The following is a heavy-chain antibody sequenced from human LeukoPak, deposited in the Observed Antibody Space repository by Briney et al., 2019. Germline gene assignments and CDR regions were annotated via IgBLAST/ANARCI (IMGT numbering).Heavy chain of an antibody. CDR3: ARDVEARISAAGTFDY. CDR2: ISGLGGST. CDR1: GFTFSNYA. D-gene: IGHD6-13*01. V-gene: IGHV3-23*01. Sequence: GGSLRLSCAASGFTFSNYAMSWVRHAPGKGLEWVSVISGLGGSTYYADSVKGRFAISRDNSKSTLWLQMNSLRADDTAIYYCARDVEARISAAGTFDYWGQGSLVTVSS. J-gene: IGHJ4*02.